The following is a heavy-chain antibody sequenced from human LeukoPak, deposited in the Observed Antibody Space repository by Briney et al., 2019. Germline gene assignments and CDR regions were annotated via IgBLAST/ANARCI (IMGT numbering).Heavy chain of an antibody. CDR2: ISYDGSNK. CDR3: ARDQQKIPLHAFDI. CDR1: GFTFSSYA. V-gene: IGHV3-30-3*01. D-gene: IGHD2-2*02. J-gene: IGHJ3*02. Sequence: GRSLRLSCAASGFTFSSYAMHWVRQAPGKELEWVAVISYDGSNKYYADSVKGRVTISSDNSKNTLYLQMNSLRAEDTAVYYCARDQQKIPLHAFDIWGQGTMVTVSS.